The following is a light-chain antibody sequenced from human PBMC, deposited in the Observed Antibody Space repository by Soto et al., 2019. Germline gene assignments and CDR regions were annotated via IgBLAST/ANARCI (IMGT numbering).Light chain of an antibody. CDR2: GVS. V-gene: IGKV1-39*01. CDR1: QTISNY. J-gene: IGKJ3*01. CDR3: QQSYTSPT. Sequence: DIPLTQSPSSLCASVGDRVTITCRASQTISNYLNWYQMKPGKAPKHLIYGVSSLQNGVPPRFSCSGSGTYFALTIRNLEPEDFASYFGQQSYTSPTFGPGTKVDL.